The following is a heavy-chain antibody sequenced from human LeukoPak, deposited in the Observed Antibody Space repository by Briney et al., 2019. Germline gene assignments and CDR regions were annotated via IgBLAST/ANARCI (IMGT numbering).Heavy chain of an antibody. CDR3: ARDRVGAFDI. Sequence: GGSLRLSCAASGFTFSTYAMHWVRQAPGKGLEWVAVIPYDGSNKYYADSVKGRFTISRDNAKNTLYLQMNSLRAEDTAVYYCARDRVGAFDIWGQGTMVTVSS. CDR2: IPYDGSNK. CDR1: GFTFSTYA. J-gene: IGHJ3*02. V-gene: IGHV3-30*04. D-gene: IGHD1-26*01.